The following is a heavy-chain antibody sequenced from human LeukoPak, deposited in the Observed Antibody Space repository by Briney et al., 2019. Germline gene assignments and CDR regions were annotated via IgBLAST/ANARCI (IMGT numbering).Heavy chain of an antibody. CDR1: GGSFSGYY. D-gene: IGHD3-16*01. Sequence: SETLSLTCAVYGGSFSGYYWSWIRQPPGKGLEWIGEINHSGSTNYNPSLKSRVTISVDTSKNQFSLKLSSVTAADTAVYYCARGREDYDYVWGSYRHPPDYWGQGTLVTVSS. J-gene: IGHJ4*02. V-gene: IGHV4-34*01. CDR2: INHSGST. CDR3: ARGREDYDYVWGSYRHPPDY.